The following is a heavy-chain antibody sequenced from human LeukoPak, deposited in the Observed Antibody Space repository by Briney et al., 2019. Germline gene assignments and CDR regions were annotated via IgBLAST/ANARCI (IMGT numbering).Heavy chain of an antibody. V-gene: IGHV1-18*01. CDR2: ISAYNGNT. J-gene: IGHJ5*02. CDR3: ARDHVHNWNDAEPLDT. D-gene: IGHD1-20*01. Sequence: GASVKVSCKTSGYTFTSYGIAWGRHAPGQGLEWMGWISAYNGNTHYAQKFQGRATLNTDISTSTAYMELGSLTSDDTAVYYCARDHVHNWNDAEPLDTWGEGTLVTVSS. CDR1: GYTFTSYG.